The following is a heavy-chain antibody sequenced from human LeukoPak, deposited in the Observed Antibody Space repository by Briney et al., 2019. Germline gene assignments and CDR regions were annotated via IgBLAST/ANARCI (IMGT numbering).Heavy chain of an antibody. Sequence: GGSLRLSCAASEFIFGDFAMHWVRQAPGKGLEWVSLIHGDGDGSYYAGSVKGRFTISRDNSKNYVYLQMSSLRTEDTALYYCARDTEGYMDVWGQGTTVTVSS. CDR2: IHGDGDGS. V-gene: IGHV3-43*02. J-gene: IGHJ6*02. CDR3: ARDTEGYMDV. CDR1: EFIFGDFA. D-gene: IGHD3-22*01.